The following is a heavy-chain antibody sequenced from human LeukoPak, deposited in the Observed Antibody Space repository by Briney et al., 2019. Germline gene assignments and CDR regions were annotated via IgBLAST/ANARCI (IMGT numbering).Heavy chain of an antibody. CDR3: ARAVDTAMVGSDAFDI. V-gene: IGHV1-2*02. Sequence: GASVKVSCKASGYSFTGYYMHWVRQAPGQGLERMRCINPNSGGRNYVQKFQGRVTMTRDTSISTAYMELSRLRSDDTAVYFCARAVDTAMVGSDAFDIWGQGTMVTVSS. J-gene: IGHJ3*02. D-gene: IGHD5-18*01. CDR2: INPNSGGR. CDR1: GYSFTGYY.